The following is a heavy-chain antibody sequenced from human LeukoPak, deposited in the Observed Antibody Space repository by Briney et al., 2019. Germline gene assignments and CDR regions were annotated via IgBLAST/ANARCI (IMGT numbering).Heavy chain of an antibody. CDR2: ISYDGSNK. CDR3: AKDDFGWVTEYLFLDY. D-gene: IGHD2-21*02. CDR1: GFTFSSYG. Sequence: VGSLRLSCAASGFTFSSYGMHWVRQAPGKGLEWVAVISYDGSNKYYADSVKGRFTISRDNSKNTLYLQMNSLRAEDTAVYYCAKDDFGWVTEYLFLDYWGQGTLVTVSS. J-gene: IGHJ4*02. V-gene: IGHV3-30*18.